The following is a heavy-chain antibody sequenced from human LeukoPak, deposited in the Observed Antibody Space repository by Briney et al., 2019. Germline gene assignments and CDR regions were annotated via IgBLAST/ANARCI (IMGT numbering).Heavy chain of an antibody. CDR1: GFNFANHA. D-gene: IGHD7-27*01. Sequence: GGSLRLSCADSGFNFANHAMSWVRQTAGKGLEWVSAISGGGDITYYADSVKGRFTISRDNSKDTLFLQMHSLRPGDTAVYYCAIDPNWGTHSWGQGVLVTVSS. J-gene: IGHJ4*02. V-gene: IGHV3-23*01. CDR3: AIDPNWGTHS. CDR2: ISGGGDIT.